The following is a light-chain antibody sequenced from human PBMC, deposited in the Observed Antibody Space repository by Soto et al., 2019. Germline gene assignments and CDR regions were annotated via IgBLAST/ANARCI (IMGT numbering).Light chain of an antibody. CDR2: DVR. V-gene: IGLV2-14*01. J-gene: IGLJ1*01. CDR3: SSFTSRHTYV. CDR1: SSDVGAYNY. Sequence: QSALTQPASVSGSPGQSITISCTGTSSDVGAYNYVSWYQQHPGKAPKLLIYDVRYRPSGVSNRFSCSKSGNTASLSISGLQAEYEADYYCSSFTSRHTYVFGSGTKLTVL.